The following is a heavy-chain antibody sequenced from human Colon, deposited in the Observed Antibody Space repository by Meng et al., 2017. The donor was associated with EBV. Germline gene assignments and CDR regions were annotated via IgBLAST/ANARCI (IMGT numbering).Heavy chain of an antibody. CDR3: ASLYGDSSVWYLDL. CDR1: GGSISSGNHY. Sequence: VPLQASGPGLVKPSQPLSLTCTVSGGSISSGNHYWNWIRQHPGKGLEYIGYIYYSGSTYYNPSLKSRVIISVDTSKNQFSLRLNSVTAADTAVYYCASLYGDSSVWYLDLWGRGSLVTVSS. J-gene: IGHJ2*01. D-gene: IGHD4-17*01. CDR2: IYYSGST. V-gene: IGHV4-31*03.